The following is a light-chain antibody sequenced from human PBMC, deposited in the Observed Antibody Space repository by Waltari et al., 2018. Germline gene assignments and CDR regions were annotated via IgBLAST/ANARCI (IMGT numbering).Light chain of an antibody. CDR3: SACYDGLKNVL. CDR2: FTN. J-gene: IGLJ2*01. CDR1: SSNIGSNP. Sequence: QDVLTQPPSASGAPGQSVTISCSGGSSNIGSNPVYWYRQPPGTAPKLLLYFTNERLFGFPARFSCSKSGTSASLVFPGLRSTDAADYFCSACYDGLKNVLFGRATRLTLL. V-gene: IGLV1-44*01.